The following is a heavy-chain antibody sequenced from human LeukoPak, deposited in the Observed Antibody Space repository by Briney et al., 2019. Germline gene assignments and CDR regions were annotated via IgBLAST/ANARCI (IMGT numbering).Heavy chain of an antibody. V-gene: IGHV4-59*01. Sequence: PSETLSLTCTVSGGSISSYYWSWIRQPPGKGLEWIGYIYYSGTTNYNPSLKSRVTISVDTSKNQFSLKPSSVTAADTAVYYCARWYYDSSGYRYFDYWGQGTLVTVSS. D-gene: IGHD3-22*01. CDR2: IYYSGTT. J-gene: IGHJ4*02. CDR3: ARWYYDSSGYRYFDY. CDR1: GGSISSYY.